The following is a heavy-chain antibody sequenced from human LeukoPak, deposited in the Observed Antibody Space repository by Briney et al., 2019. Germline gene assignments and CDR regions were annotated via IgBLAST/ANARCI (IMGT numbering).Heavy chain of an antibody. CDR3: ARIGGFGRRIVVVVAATSDDAFDI. Sequence: PSETLSLTCTVSGGSISNYYWSWLRQPPGKGLEWIGEINHSGSTNYNPSLKSRVTISVDTSKNQFSLKLSSVTAADTAVYYCARIGGFGRRIVVVVAATSDDAFDIWGQGTMVTVSS. D-gene: IGHD2-15*01. CDR1: GGSISNYY. CDR2: INHSGST. V-gene: IGHV4-34*01. J-gene: IGHJ3*02.